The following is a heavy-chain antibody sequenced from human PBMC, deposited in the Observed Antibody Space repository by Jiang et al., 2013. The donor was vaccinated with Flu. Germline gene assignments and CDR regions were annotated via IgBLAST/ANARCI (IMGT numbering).Heavy chain of an antibody. J-gene: IGHJ4*02. CDR2: IGTAGDT. CDR3: ARGHYDILTGYSGYFDY. Sequence: SSYDMHWVRQATGKGLEWVSAIGTAGDTYYPGSVKGRFTISRENAKNSLYLQMNSLRAGDTAVYYCARGHYDILTGYSGYFDYWGQGTLVTVSS. CDR1: SSYD. V-gene: IGHV3-13*01. D-gene: IGHD3-9*01.